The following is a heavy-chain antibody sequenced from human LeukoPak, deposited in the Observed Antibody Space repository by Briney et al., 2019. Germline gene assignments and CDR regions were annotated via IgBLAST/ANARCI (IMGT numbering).Heavy chain of an antibody. CDR3: AKGGYYYDSSGYYLYYSDY. Sequence: GGSLRLSCAASGFTFSSYAMSWVRQAPGKGLEWVSAISGSGGSTYYADSVKGRFTISRDNSKNTLYLQMNSLRAGDTAVYYCAKGGYYYDSSGYYLYYSDYWGQGTLVTVSS. CDR2: ISGSGGST. D-gene: IGHD3-22*01. CDR1: GFTFSSYA. V-gene: IGHV3-23*01. J-gene: IGHJ4*02.